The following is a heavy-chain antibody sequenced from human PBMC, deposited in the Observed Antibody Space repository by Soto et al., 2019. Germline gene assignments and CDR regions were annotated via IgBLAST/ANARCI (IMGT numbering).Heavy chain of an antibody. J-gene: IGHJ5*02. CDR2: INPSGGST. CDR1: GYTFTSYY. Sequence: ASAKVSCKTSGYTFTSYYMNWVRQAPGQGLEWMGIINPSGGSTSYAQKFQGRVTMTRDTSTSTVYMELSSLRSEDTAVYYCARCRYSGYDYSPRCRFDPWGQGTLVTVSS. V-gene: IGHV1-46*03. D-gene: IGHD5-12*01. CDR3: ARCRYSGYDYSPRCRFDP.